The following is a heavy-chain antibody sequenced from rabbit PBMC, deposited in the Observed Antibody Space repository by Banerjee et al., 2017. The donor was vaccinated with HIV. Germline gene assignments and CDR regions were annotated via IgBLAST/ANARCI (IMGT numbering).Heavy chain of an antibody. V-gene: IGHV1S40*01. Sequence: QSLEESGGDLVQPEGSLTLTCKASGFTLSNYWMCWVRQAPGKGLEWIACMDAGSSGSTYYASWAKGRFTISKTSSTTVTLQMTSLTAADTATYFCARDPADYGGYGYATGLNYFNLWGQGTLVTVS. CDR1: GFTLSNYW. D-gene: IGHD6-1*01. CDR2: MDAGSSGST. CDR3: ARDPADYGGYGYATGLNYFNL. J-gene: IGHJ4*01.